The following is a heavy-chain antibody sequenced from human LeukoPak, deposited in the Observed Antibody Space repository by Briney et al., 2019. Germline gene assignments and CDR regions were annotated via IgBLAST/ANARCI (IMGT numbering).Heavy chain of an antibody. CDR1: GFTFSSYA. CDR2: ISGSGGST. V-gene: IGHV3-23*01. D-gene: IGHD3-22*01. J-gene: IGHJ5*02. Sequence: HTGGSLRLSCAASGFTFSSYAMSWVRQAPGKGLEWVSAISGSGGSTYYADSVKGRFTISRDNSKNTLYLQMNSLRAEDTAVYYCAKVPYDSSGYHCWFDPWGQGTLVTVSS. CDR3: AKVPYDSSGYHCWFDP.